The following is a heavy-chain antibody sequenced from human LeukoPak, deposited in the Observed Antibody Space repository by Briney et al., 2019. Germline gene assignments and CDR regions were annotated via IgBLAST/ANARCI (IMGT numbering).Heavy chain of an antibody. CDR1: GYTFIDYC. Sequence: GASVKVSCKASGYTFIDYCIHWVRQAPGQGLEWMGWINPNSGGTNYAQRFQGRVTMTRDTSISTAYMGLSGLRSDDTAVYYCARSLASCGGDCYSDDYWGQGTQVTVSS. CDR3: ARSLASCGGDCYSDDY. J-gene: IGHJ4*02. D-gene: IGHD2-21*02. CDR2: INPNSGGT. V-gene: IGHV1-2*02.